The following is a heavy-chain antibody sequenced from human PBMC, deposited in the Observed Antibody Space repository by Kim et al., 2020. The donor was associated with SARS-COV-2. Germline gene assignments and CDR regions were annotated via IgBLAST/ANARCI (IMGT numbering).Heavy chain of an antibody. D-gene: IGHD6-19*01. J-gene: IGHJ4*02. Sequence: YYADSVKGRFTICRDNAKNSLYLQMNSLRAEDTAVYYCARETGSGWFVEYWGQGTLVTVSS. V-gene: IGHV3-21*01. CDR3: ARETGSGWFVEY.